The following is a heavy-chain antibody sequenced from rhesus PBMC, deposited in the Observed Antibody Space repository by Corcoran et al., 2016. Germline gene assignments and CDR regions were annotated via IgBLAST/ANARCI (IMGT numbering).Heavy chain of an antibody. J-gene: IGHJ4*01. D-gene: IGHD3-34*01. V-gene: IGHV4-122*02. CDR1: GGSISSSHYY. CDR2: ISYSGST. Sequence: QVQLQESGPGLVKPSETLSLTCAVSGGSISSSHYYWSWIRQAPGKGLEWIGYISYSGSTSYNPSLKSRVTISRDTSKNQFSLKLSSVTAADTAVYYCARRVWGSTFDYWGQGVLVTVSS. CDR3: ARRVWGSTFDY.